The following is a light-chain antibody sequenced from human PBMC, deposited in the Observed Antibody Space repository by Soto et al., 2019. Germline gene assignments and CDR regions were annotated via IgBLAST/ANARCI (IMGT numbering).Light chain of an antibody. V-gene: IGLV2-8*01. CDR1: SSDVGGYNY. Sequence: QSALTQPPSASGSPGQSVTISCTGTSSDVGGYNYVSWYQQHPGKAPKLMIYEVSKRPSGVPDRFFGSKSGNTASLTVSGLQAEDEADYYCSSFAGNNNVVFGGGTKVTVL. J-gene: IGLJ2*01. CDR3: SSFAGNNNVV. CDR2: EVS.